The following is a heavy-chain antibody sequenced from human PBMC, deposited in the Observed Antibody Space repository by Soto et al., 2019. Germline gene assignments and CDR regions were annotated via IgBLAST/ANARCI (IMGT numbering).Heavy chain of an antibody. CDR3: ARGEGGYCSGGSCSPGVYYFDY. CDR2: FNHSGST. D-gene: IGHD2-15*01. V-gene: IGHV4-34*01. Sequence: QVQLQQWGAGLLKPSETLSLTCAVYGGSFSGYYWSWIRQPPGKGLEWIGEFNHSGSTNYNPSLKSRVTISVDTSKNQFSLKLSSVTAADTAVYYCARGEGGYCSGGSCSPGVYYFDYWGQGTLVTVSS. J-gene: IGHJ4*02. CDR1: GGSFSGYY.